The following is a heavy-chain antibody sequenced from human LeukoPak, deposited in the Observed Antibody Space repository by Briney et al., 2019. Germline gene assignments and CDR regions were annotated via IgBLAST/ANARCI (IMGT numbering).Heavy chain of an antibody. J-gene: IGHJ4*02. D-gene: IGHD3-3*01. CDR2: IYYSGST. CDR3: ARGHYDFWSGQPLGYFDY. V-gene: IGHV4-30-4*08. Sequence: PSETLSLTCTVSGGSNSSGDYYWSWIRQPPGKGLEWIGYIYYSGSTYYNPSLKSRVTISVDTSKNQFSLKLSSVTAADTAVYYCARGHYDFWSGQPLGYFDYWGQGTLVTVSS. CDR1: GGSNSSGDYY.